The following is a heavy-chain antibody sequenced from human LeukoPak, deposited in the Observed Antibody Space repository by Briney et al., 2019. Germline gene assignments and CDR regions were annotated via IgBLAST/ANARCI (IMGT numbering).Heavy chain of an antibody. V-gene: IGHV7-4-1*02. J-gene: IGHJ1*01. Sequence: ASVKVSCKTSGYAFTNYAMNWVRQAPGQGLEWMGWINTNNGKPKYAQGFTGRFVFSLDTSVSTAYLQISSLKAEDTAVYYCARDHFGDYTAFQHWGQGTLVIVSS. D-gene: IGHD4-17*01. CDR1: GYAFTNYA. CDR2: INTNNGKP. CDR3: ARDHFGDYTAFQH.